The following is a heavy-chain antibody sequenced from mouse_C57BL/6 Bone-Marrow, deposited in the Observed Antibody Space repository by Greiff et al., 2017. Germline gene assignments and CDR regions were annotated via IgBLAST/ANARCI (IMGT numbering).Heavy chain of an antibody. V-gene: IGHV1-53*01. D-gene: IGHD2-4*01. CDR3: ATTMITTRYFDV. CDR2: INPSNGGT. CDR1: GYTFTSYW. Sequence: QVQLQQPGTELVKPGASVKLSCKASGYTFTSYWMHWVKQRPGQGLEWLGNINPSNGGTNYNENFKSKATLTVDKSYSTAYMQLSSLTSEDSAVYYCATTMITTRYFDVWGTGTTVTVSS. J-gene: IGHJ1*03.